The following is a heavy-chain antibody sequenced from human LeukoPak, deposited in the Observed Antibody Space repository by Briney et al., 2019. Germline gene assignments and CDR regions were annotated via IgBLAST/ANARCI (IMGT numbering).Heavy chain of an antibody. V-gene: IGHV3-33*01. J-gene: IGHJ4*02. Sequence: PGRSLRLSCAASGFTFSNHGMYWVRQAPGKGLEWVAIIWYDGSKKYYGDSVKGRFTVSRDNSKNTLYLQMNSLRAEDTAVYYCAMYSGSDWELKYWGQGTLVTVSS. CDR3: AMYSGSDWELKY. CDR2: IWYDGSKK. D-gene: IGHD5-12*01. CDR1: GFTFSNHG.